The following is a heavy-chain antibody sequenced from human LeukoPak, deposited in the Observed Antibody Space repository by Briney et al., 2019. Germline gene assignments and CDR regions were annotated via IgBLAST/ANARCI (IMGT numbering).Heavy chain of an antibody. CDR2: IYYSGST. CDR3: ARVGAGGWEGDYFDY. Sequence: PSETLSLTCTVSGGSISSNYWSWIRQPPGKGLEWIGYIYYSGSTNYNPSLKSRVTISVDTSKNQFSLKLSSVTAADTAVYYCARVGAGGWEGDYFDYWGQGTLVTVSS. CDR1: GGSISSNY. V-gene: IGHV4-59*01. J-gene: IGHJ4*02. D-gene: IGHD1-26*01.